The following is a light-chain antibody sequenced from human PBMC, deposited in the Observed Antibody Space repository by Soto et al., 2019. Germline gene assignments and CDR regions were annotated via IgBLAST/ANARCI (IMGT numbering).Light chain of an antibody. CDR2: GAS. V-gene: IGKV3-20*01. CDR1: QSVSSNY. CDR3: QQYGSSPAT. J-gene: IGKJ1*01. Sequence: EIVLTQSPGTLSLSPGELATLSCRASQSVSSNYLAWYQQKPGQAPRLLIYGASSRATGSPDRFSGSGSGTDFTLTISRLEPEDFAVYFCQQYGSSPATFGQGTKVDIK.